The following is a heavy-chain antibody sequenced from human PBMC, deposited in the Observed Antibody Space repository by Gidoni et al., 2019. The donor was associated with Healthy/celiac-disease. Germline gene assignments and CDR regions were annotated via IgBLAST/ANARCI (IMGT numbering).Heavy chain of an antibody. V-gene: IGHV2-26*01. CDR1: GFPLSNARMG. J-gene: IGHJ4*02. Sequence: QVTLKESGPVLVKPTETLTLTCTVPGFPLSNARMGVSWSRQPPGKALEWLAHIFSNDEKSDSTSLKSRLTISKDTSKSQVVLTMTNMDPVDTATYYCARILEYYDFWSGYYEGRQHSHFDYWGQGTLVTVSS. D-gene: IGHD3-3*01. CDR2: IFSNDEK. CDR3: ARILEYYDFWSGYYEGRQHSHFDY.